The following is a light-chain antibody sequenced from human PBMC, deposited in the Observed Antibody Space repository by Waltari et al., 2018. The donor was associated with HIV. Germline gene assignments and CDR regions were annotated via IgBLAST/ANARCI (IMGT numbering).Light chain of an antibody. V-gene: IGKV3-11*01. J-gene: IGKJ4*01. CDR3: NQRCNWVT. CDR2: DAS. Sequence: TVLTQSPATLPLSPGERATLSCRASQSVGTSLAWYQQKPGQPPRLLIYDASRRATGIPARFSGSGSGTDFTLTISSLEPEDFALYYCNQRCNWVTFGGGTKVEIK. CDR1: QSVGTS.